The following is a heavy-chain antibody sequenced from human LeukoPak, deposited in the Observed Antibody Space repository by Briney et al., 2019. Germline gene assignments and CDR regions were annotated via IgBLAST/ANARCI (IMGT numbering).Heavy chain of an antibody. CDR2: IYYSGST. Sequence: PSETLSLTCTVSGGSISSYYWSWIRQPPGKGLEWIGYIYYSGSTNYNPSLKSRVTISVDTSKNQFSLKLSSVTAADTAFYYCARGPGMATIKDWGQGTLVTVSS. J-gene: IGHJ4*02. CDR1: GGSISSYY. CDR3: ARGPGMATIKD. V-gene: IGHV4-59*01. D-gene: IGHD5-24*01.